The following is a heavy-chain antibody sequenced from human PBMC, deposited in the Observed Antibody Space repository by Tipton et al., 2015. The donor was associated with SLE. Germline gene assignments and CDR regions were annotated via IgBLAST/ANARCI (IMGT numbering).Heavy chain of an antibody. J-gene: IGHJ6*02. CDR3: ARYYYDSSGWDYYYYGMDV. D-gene: IGHD3-22*01. CDR2: ISSSSSYI. CDR1: GFTFSSYS. V-gene: IGHV3-21*01. Sequence: SLRLSCAASGFTFSSYSMNWVRQAPGKGLEWVSSISSSSSYIYYADSVKGRFTISRDNAKNSLYLQMNSLRAEDTAVYYCARYYYDSSGWDYYYYGMDVWGQGTTVTVSS.